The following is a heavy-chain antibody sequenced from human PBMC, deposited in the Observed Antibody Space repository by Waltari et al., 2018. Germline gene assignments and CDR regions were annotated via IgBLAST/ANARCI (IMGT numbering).Heavy chain of an antibody. D-gene: IGHD1-26*01. CDR1: GGTFSSYT. CDR3: GRDGKGGGFDY. CDR2: SITILGIE. J-gene: IGHJ4*02. Sequence: QVQLVQSGAEVKKPGSSVKFSCKASGGTFSSYTISWGRQAPGEGLEWMGRSITILGIENYEKKCKGRVTITADKSTSTAYMERSSLRSEDTGVYYWGRDGKGGGFDYWGQGTLVTVSS. V-gene: IGHV1-69*08.